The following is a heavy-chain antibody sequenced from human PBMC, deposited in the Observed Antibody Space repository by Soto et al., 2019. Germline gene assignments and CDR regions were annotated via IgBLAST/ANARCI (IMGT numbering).Heavy chain of an antibody. CDR1: GGSISSSSYY. Sequence: SETLSLTCTVSGGSISSSSYYWGWIRQPPGKGLEWIGSIYYSGSTYYNPSLKSRVTISVDTSKNQFSLRLSSVTAADTAVYYCASDNWIGGKGFDYWGQGALVTVSS. J-gene: IGHJ4*02. CDR2: IYYSGST. V-gene: IGHV4-39*01. CDR3: ASDNWIGGKGFDY. D-gene: IGHD1-1*01.